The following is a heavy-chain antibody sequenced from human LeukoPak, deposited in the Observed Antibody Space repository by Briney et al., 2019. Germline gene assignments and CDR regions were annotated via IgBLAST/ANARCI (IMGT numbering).Heavy chain of an antibody. CDR1: GGSIRSGSFY. CDR2: IYYSGTT. CDR3: TTIPEYDGDSGEYLLPEY. J-gene: IGHJ4*02. D-gene: IGHD4-17*01. Sequence: PSETLSLTCTVSGGSIRSGSFYWTWIRQHPGKGLEWIGYIYYSGTTYYNPSLKSRVSISIDTSKNQFALKLSSVTAADTAVYYCTTIPEYDGDSGEYLLPEYWGQGTLVTVSS. V-gene: IGHV4-31*06.